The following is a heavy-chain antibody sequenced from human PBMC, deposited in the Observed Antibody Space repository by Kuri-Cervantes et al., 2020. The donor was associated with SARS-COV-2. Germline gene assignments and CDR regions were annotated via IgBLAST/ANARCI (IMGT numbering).Heavy chain of an antibody. CDR3: AKDGDPDY. CDR1: GFAFSSYA. Sequence: GGSLRLSCAASGFAFSSYAMSWVRQAPGKGLEWVAVIYSGGSSTYYADSGKGRFTIARDNSKNTLYLQMNSLRAEDTAVYYCAKDGDPDYWGQGTLVTVSS. CDR2: IYSGGSST. V-gene: IGHV3-23*03. J-gene: IGHJ4*02. D-gene: IGHD2-21*01.